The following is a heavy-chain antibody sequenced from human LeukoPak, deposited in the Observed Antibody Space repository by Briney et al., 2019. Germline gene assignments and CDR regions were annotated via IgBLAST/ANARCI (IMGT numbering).Heavy chain of an antibody. V-gene: IGHV1-24*01. Sequence: ASVKVSCKVSGYTLTELSMHWVRQAPGKGLEWMGGFDPEGGETIYAQKFQGRVTMTEDTSTDTAYMELCSLRSEDTAVYYCATGEFLFVGATKYGCFDPWGQEPWSPSPQ. CDR3: ATGEFLFVGATKYGCFDP. D-gene: IGHD1-26*01. CDR1: GYTLTELS. J-gene: IGHJ5*02. CDR2: FDPEGGET.